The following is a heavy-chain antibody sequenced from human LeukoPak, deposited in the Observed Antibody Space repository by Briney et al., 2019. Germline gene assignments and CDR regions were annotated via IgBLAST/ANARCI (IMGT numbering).Heavy chain of an antibody. V-gene: IGHV3-23*01. J-gene: IGHJ4*02. CDR1: GFTFTSYA. CDR2: ISGSGGST. CDR3: ARGPYYYDSTGYYRD. D-gene: IGHD3-22*01. Sequence: GGSLRLSCAASGFTFTSYAMSWVRQAPGKGLEWVSGISGSGGSTYYADSVEGRFTISRDNAKNTLYLQMNSLRAEDTAVYYCARGPYYYDSTGYYRDWGQGTLVTVSS.